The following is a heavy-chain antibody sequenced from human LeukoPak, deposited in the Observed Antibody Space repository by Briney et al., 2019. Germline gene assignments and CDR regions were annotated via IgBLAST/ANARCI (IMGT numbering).Heavy chain of an antibody. V-gene: IGHV5-51*01. CDR3: ARDGGLNTRDAFDI. CDR2: IYPGGSDT. CDR1: GYSFTTYW. D-gene: IGHD2-2*02. J-gene: IGHJ3*02. Sequence: GESLKISCKGSGYSFTTYWIGWVRQMPGKGLELMGIIYPGGSDTRYNPSFQGHVTISADKSISSAYLQWSSLKASDTAMYYCARDGGLNTRDAFDIWGQGTMVSVSS.